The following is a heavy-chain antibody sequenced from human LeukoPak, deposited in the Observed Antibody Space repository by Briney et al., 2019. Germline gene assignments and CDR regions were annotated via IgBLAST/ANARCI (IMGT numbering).Heavy chain of an antibody. Sequence: PGGSLRLSCAASGFTFDNYAMNWVRQAPGKGLEWVSYIRGGGGVTRYSDSVKDRLTISRDNSKNTLYLQMNSLGAEDTAIYYCAKCSASYYNDAFDIWGRGTMVTVSS. CDR2: IRGGGGVT. CDR3: AKCSASYYNDAFDI. D-gene: IGHD3-10*01. V-gene: IGHV3-23*01. J-gene: IGHJ3*02. CDR1: GFTFDNYA.